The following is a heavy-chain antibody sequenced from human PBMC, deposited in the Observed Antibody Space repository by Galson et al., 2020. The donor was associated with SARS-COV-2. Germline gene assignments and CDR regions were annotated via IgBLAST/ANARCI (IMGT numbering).Heavy chain of an antibody. J-gene: IGHJ4*02. CDR2: IYYSGST. CDR1: GGSIREVGYY. V-gene: IGHV4-31*03. CDR3: ARDPAGQSDYSFGGGFDY. Sequence: ASETLSLTCSVSGGSIREVGYYWTWIRQHPAKGLEWIGYIYYSGSTYYNPSLQSRLTMSLDTSQNQFSLKLTSLTDADTAVYYCARDPAGQSDYSFGGGFDYWGQGTLVTVSS. D-gene: IGHD3-16*01.